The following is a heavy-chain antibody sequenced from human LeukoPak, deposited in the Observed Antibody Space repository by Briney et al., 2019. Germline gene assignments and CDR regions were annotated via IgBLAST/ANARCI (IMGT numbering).Heavy chain of an antibody. V-gene: IGHV1-69*13. Sequence: SVKVSCKASGGTFISYGISWVRQAPGQGLEWMGGIIPIFGTANYAQKFQGRVTITADESTSTAYMELSSLRAEDTAVYYCARGPDSSGYNSEYSFEYWGQGTLVTVSS. D-gene: IGHD3-22*01. CDR3: ARGPDSSGYNSEYSFEY. CDR2: IIPIFGTA. CDR1: GGTFISYG. J-gene: IGHJ4*02.